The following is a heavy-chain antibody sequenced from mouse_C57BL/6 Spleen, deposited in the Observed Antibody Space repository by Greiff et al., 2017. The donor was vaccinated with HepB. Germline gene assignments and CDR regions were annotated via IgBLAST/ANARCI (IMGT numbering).Heavy chain of an antibody. J-gene: IGHJ4*01. V-gene: IGHV1-80*01. Sequence: QVQLQQSGAELVKPGASVKISCKASGYAFSSYWMNWVKQRPGKGLEWIGQIYPGDGDTNYNGKFKGKATLTADKSSSTAYMQLSSLTSEDSAVYFCARRRYGNPPMDYGGQGTSVTGSS. CDR1: GYAFSSYW. CDR2: IYPGDGDT. CDR3: ARRRYGNPPMDY. D-gene: IGHD2-1*01.